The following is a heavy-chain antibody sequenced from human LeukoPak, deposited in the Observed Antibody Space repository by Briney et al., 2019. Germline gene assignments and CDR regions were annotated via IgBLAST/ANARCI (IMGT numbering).Heavy chain of an antibody. CDR3: ARGSPYYDSSGYPPFDY. D-gene: IGHD3-22*01. CDR2: IIPIFGTA. V-gene: IGHV1-69*05. J-gene: IGHJ4*02. CDR1: GGTFSSYA. Sequence: ASVKVSCKASGGTFSSYAISWVRQAPGQGLEWMGGIIPIFGTANYAQKFQGRVTITTDESTSTAYMELSSLRSEDTAVYYCARGSPYYDSSGYPPFDYWGQGTLVTVSP.